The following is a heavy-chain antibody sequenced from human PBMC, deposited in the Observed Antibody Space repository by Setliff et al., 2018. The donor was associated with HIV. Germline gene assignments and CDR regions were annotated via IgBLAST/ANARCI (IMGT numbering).Heavy chain of an antibody. CDR2: INHSGRT. Sequence: PSETLSLTCAVYGGSFSGYYWSWIRQPPGKGLEWIGEINHSGRTTYNPSLKSRITISIDKSKNQFSLKVNSVTAADTAVYYCARASEGYTYGYGFDIWGQGTMVTVSS. CDR3: ARASEGYTYGYGFDI. J-gene: IGHJ3*02. CDR1: GGSFSGYY. V-gene: IGHV4-34*01. D-gene: IGHD5-18*01.